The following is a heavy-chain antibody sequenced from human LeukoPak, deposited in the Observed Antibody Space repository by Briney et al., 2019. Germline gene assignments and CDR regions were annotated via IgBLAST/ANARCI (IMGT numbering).Heavy chain of an antibody. CDR3: AKDPFGFWSGYRYFDY. D-gene: IGHD3-3*01. J-gene: IGHJ4*02. CDR1: GFTFSSYA. CDR2: ISGSGGST. Sequence: PGGSLRLSCAASGFTFSSYAMSWVRQAPGKGLECVSAISGSGGSTYYADSVKGRFTISRDNSKNTLYLQMNSLRAEDTAVYYCAKDPFGFWSGYRYFDYWGQGTLVTVSS. V-gene: IGHV3-23*01.